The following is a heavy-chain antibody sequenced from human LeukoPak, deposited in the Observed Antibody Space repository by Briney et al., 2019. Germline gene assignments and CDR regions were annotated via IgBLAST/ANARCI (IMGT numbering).Heavy chain of an antibody. CDR3: ARASDYYDSSGYYALFDY. CDR2: INSDGSST. CDR1: GFTFSSTA. D-gene: IGHD3-22*01. J-gene: IGHJ4*02. Sequence: GGSLRLSCAASGFTFSSTAMSWVRQAPGKGLVWVSRINSDGSSTSYADSVKGRFTISRDNAKNTLYLQMNSLRAEDTAVYYCARASDYYDSSGYYALFDYWGQGTLVTVSS. V-gene: IGHV3-74*01.